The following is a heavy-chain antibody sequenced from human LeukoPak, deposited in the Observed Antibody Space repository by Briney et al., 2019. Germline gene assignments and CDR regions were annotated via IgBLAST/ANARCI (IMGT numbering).Heavy chain of an antibody. V-gene: IGHV3-15*01. CDR2: IKSKSDGRTT. CDR1: GFTFSSYA. CDR3: TTETIRGSYSPFDY. J-gene: IGHJ4*02. D-gene: IGHD1-26*01. Sequence: GGSLRLSCAASGFTFSSYAMSWVRQAPGKGLEWVGRIKSKSDGRTTDYAAPVKGRVTISGDDAKNTLYLQMNSLKTEDTAVYYCTTETIRGSYSPFDYWGQGTLVTVSS.